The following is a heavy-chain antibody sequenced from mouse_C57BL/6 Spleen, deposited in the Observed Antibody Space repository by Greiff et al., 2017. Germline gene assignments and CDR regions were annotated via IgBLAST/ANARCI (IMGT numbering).Heavy chain of an antibody. J-gene: IGHJ1*03. CDR1: GFSLSTSGMG. Sequence: QVTLKESGPGILQSSQTLSLTCSFSGFSLSTSGMGVSWIRQPSGKGLEWLALIYWDDDKRSNPSLKSRLTISKDTSRNQVFLKITSVGTADTATYYCSRRGGDGYWYFDVWGTGTTVTVSA. CDR3: SRRGGDGYWYFDV. D-gene: IGHD2-3*01. CDR2: IYWDDDK. V-gene: IGHV8-12*01.